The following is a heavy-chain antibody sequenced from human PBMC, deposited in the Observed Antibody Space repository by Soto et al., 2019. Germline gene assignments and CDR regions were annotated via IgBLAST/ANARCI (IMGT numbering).Heavy chain of an antibody. D-gene: IGHD2-15*01. CDR2: ISYDGSNK. Sequence: LRLSGAASVFTFSSYAMHWVRQAPGKGLEWVAVISYDGSNKYYADSVKGRFTISRDNSKNTLYLQMNSLRAGDTAVYYCAKGTLVKPGGTRGVDVGGRAARVKVSS. CDR3: AKGTLVKPGGTRGVDV. J-gene: IGHJ3*01. CDR1: VFTFSSYA. V-gene: IGHV3-30-3*01.